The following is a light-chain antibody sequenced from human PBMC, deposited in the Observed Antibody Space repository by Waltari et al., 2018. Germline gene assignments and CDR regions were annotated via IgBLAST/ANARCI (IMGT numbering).Light chain of an antibody. CDR1: SGDIGTYNY. CDR2: DVS. V-gene: IGLV2-14*03. CDR3: SSYSTTNTLI. Sequence: QSALTQPASVSGSPGQSITISCTGTSGDIGTYNYVSWYQQYTDRAPELLIYDVSHRALRISNRFSGSKSGYTASLTISDLQAEDEADYFCSSYSTTNTLIFGGGTRLTV. J-gene: IGLJ2*01.